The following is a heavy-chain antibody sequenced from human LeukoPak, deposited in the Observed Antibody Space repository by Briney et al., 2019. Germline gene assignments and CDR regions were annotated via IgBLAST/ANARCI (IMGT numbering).Heavy chain of an antibody. CDR1: GDSISSNYC. J-gene: IGHJ3*02. CDR2: VYRRGCT. D-gene: IGHD4-17*01. CDR3: GRHAYGDSSAAFDI. V-gene: IGHV4-4*02. Sequence: SETLSLTCAVSGDSISSNYCWRWVRQFPGKGLEWIGEVYRRGCTSYNPSLKSRVVISIDKSKNQYSLNLNSVTAADTAMYYCGRHAYGDSSAAFDIWGQGTMVIVSS.